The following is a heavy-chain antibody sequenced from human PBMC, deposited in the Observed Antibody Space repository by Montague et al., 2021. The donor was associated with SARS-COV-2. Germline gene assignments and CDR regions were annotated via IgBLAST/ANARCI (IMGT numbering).Heavy chain of an antibody. Sequence: SETLSLTCTVSGGSISSYYWSWIRQPPGKGLEWIGYIYYSGSTNYNPSLKSRVTISVDPSKNQFTLKLSSVTAEDAAVYYCARRGLAYCSGGSCTNAFDFWGQGTMVTVSS. CDR1: GGSISSYY. CDR3: ARRGLAYCSGGSCTNAFDF. J-gene: IGHJ3*01. CDR2: IYYSGST. D-gene: IGHD2-15*01. V-gene: IGHV4-59*01.